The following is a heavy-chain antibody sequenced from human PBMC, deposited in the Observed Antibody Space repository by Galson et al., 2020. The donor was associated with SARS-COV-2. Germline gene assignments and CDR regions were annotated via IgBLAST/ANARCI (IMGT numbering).Heavy chain of an antibody. CDR2: TYYRSKWYY. J-gene: IGHJ6*02. V-gene: IGHV6-1*01. CDR3: ARDYKNSWRPIYHYNAMYV. D-gene: IGHD3-10*01. CDR1: GDRVSSNTAD. Sequence: SQTLSLTCAISGDRVSSNTADWHWVRQSPSRGLEWLGRTYYRSKWYYDYAPSVESRLTIHPDTSKNQFSLQLNPVTPGDTAVYYGARDYKNSWRPIYHYNAMYVWGQGTTVSVSS.